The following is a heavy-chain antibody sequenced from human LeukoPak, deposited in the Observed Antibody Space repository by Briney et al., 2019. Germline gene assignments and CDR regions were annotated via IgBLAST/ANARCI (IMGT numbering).Heavy chain of an antibody. Sequence: GGSLRLSCAASGFTFSSNYMSWVRQAPGKGLEWVSVIYSGGSTYYAESVKGRFTIYRDNSKNTLYLQMNSLRAEDTAVYYCARATYDFWSGPNFDYWGQGTLVTVSS. D-gene: IGHD3-3*01. J-gene: IGHJ4*02. CDR2: IYSGGST. V-gene: IGHV3-53*01. CDR1: GFTFSSNY. CDR3: ARATYDFWSGPNFDY.